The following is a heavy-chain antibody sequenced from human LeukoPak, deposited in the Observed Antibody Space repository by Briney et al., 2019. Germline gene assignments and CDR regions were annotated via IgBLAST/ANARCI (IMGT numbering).Heavy chain of an antibody. J-gene: IGHJ4*02. CDR2: IYYSGST. V-gene: IGHV4-39*01. CDR3: ASTSGGSYPFFDY. D-gene: IGHD1-26*01. CDR1: GGSISSSSYY. Sequence: SSETLSLTCTVSGGSISSSSYYWGWIRQPPGKGLKWIGSIYYSGSTYYNPSLKSRVTISVDTSKNQFSLKLSSVTAADTAVYYCASTSGGSYPFFDYWGQGTLVTVSS.